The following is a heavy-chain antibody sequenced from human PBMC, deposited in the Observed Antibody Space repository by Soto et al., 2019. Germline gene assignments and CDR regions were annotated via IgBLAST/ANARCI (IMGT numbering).Heavy chain of an antibody. CDR3: ARVPRIAAAGSYFDY. CDR1: GYTFTSYY. Sequence: ASVKVSCKASGYTFTSYYMHWVRQAPGQGLEWMGIINPSGGSTKYSQKFQGRVTITRDTSASTAYVELSSLRSEDTAVYYCARVPRIAAAGSYFDYWGQGTLVTVSS. V-gene: IGHV1-46*03. J-gene: IGHJ4*02. D-gene: IGHD6-13*01. CDR2: INPSGGST.